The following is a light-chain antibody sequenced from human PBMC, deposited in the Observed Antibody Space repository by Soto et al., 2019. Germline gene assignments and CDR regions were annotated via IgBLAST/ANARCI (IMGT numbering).Light chain of an antibody. CDR2: KAS. CDR3: QQYNSYPWT. V-gene: IGKV1-5*03. Sequence: DIQMTQSPSTLSSSVGDRVTITCRASQSISSWLAWYQQKPGKAPKLLIYKASSLASGVPSRFSGSGSGTEFTLTISSLQPDDFAAYYCQQYNSYPWTFGRGTKVEIK. J-gene: IGKJ1*01. CDR1: QSISSW.